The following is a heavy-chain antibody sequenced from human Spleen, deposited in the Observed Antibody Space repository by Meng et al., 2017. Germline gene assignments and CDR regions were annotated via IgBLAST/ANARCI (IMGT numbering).Heavy chain of an antibody. CDR2: ISSSGSTI. V-gene: IGHV3-48*04. CDR3: ARDRRYDIFGVVDY. Sequence: GESLKISCAASGFTFSSYGMHWVRQAPGKGLEWVSYISSSGSTIYYADSVKGRFTISRDNAKNSLYLQMNSLRAEDTAVYYCARDRRYDIFGVVDYWGQGTLVTVSS. CDR1: GFTFSSYG. J-gene: IGHJ4*02. D-gene: IGHD3-9*01.